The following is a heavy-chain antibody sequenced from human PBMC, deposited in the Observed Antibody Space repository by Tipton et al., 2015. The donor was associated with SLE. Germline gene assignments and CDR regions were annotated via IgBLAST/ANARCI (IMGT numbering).Heavy chain of an antibody. J-gene: IGHJ4*02. CDR1: GFTFSDYY. CDR2: ITSSGTTI. Sequence: SLRLSCAASGFTFSDYYMTWIRQAPGKGLEWVSHITSSGTTIYYADSVKGRFTISRDNTKNSLYLQMNSLRAEDTAVYYCARDLKNSAYDRRYFDYWGQGTLVTVSS. D-gene: IGHD5-12*01. CDR3: ARDLKNSAYDRRYFDY. V-gene: IGHV3-11*04.